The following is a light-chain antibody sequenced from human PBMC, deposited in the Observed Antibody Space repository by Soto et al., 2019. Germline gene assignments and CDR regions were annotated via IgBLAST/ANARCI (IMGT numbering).Light chain of an antibody. J-gene: IGKJ1*01. CDR1: QNIYTY. Sequence: DIQMTQSPSSLSASVGDRVTITCRASQNIYTYLNFYQQKPGKAPKLLIFAASSLQSGVPSRFSGSGSGTDFTLTITSLQPDDFATYYCQQSYTIPWTFGQGTKVEIK. CDR2: AAS. V-gene: IGKV1-39*01. CDR3: QQSYTIPWT.